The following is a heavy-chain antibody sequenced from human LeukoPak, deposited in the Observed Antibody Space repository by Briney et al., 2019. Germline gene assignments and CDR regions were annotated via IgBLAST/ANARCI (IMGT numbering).Heavy chain of an antibody. V-gene: IGHV3-7*03. D-gene: IGHD1-26*01. CDR3: ASGVGATLSYFDY. Sequence: GGSLRLSCAASGFTFSYYWMNWVRQAPGKGLEWVANIKEDGSEKYYVDSVKGRFTISRDHSKNTLYLQMNSLRAEDTAVYYCASGVGATLSYFDYWGQGTLVTVSS. J-gene: IGHJ4*02. CDR1: GFTFSYYW. CDR2: IKEDGSEK.